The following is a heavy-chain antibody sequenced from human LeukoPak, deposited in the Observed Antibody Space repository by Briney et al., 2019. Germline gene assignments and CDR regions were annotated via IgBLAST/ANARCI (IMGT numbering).Heavy chain of an antibody. CDR2: IYHSGST. D-gene: IGHD3-9*01. V-gene: IGHV4-59*01. J-gene: IGHJ2*01. Sequence: SETLSLTCTVSGGSISSYYWSWIRQPPGKGLEWIGYIYHSGSTNYNPSLKSRVTISVDTSKNQFSLKLSSVTAADTAVYYCARVPWGYDILSGWYFDLWGRGTLVTVSS. CDR1: GGSISSYY. CDR3: ARVPWGYDILSGWYFDL.